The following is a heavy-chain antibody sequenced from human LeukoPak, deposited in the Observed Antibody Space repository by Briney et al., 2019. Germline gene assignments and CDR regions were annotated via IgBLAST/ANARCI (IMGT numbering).Heavy chain of an antibody. CDR3: ATMTTVTYLFDY. V-gene: IGHV4-61*02. J-gene: IGHJ4*02. D-gene: IGHD4-11*01. Sequence: SSETLSLTCTVSGGSISSGSYYWSWIRQPAGNGLEWIGRIYTSGSTNYNPSLKSRVTISVDTSKNQFSLKLSSVTAADTAVYYCATMTTVTYLFDYWGQGTLVTVSS. CDR2: IYTSGST. CDR1: GGSISSGSYY.